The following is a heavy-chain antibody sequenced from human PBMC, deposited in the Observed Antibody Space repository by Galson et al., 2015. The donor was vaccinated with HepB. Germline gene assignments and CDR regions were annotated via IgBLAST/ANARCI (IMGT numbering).Heavy chain of an antibody. D-gene: IGHD2-15*01. J-gene: IGHJ6*02. CDR3: ARDPAHSGDYYYYGMDV. CDR2: INIDGSST. Sequence: LRLSCAASGFTFSNFWMHWVRQAPGKGLVWVSRINIDGSSTTFADSVKGRFTVSRDNAKSTLFLQMNSLRADDTAVYFCARDPAHSGDYYYYGMDVWGQGTTVTVSS. V-gene: IGHV3-74*03. CDR1: GFTFSNFW.